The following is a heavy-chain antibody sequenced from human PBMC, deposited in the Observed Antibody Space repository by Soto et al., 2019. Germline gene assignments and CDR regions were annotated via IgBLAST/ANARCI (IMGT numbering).Heavy chain of an antibody. D-gene: IGHD5-12*01. J-gene: IGHJ6*03. CDR1: GGSLSSYY. CDR3: ARTYSGYDFSYYYYMDV. CDR2: IYYSGST. Sequence: SETLSLTCSVAGGSLSSYYWRWIRQPPGKGLERIGYIYYSGSTNYNPSLKSRVTISVDTSKNQFSLKLSSVTAADTAVYYCARTYSGYDFSYYYYMDVWGKGTTVT. V-gene: IGHV4-59*01.